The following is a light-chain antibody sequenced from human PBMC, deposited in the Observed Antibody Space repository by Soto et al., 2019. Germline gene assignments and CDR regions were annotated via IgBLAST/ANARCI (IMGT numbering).Light chain of an antibody. V-gene: IGLV1-44*01. J-gene: IGLJ3*02. Sequence: QSVLTQPPSASGTPGQRVTISCSGSSSNIGSNTVNWYQQLPGTAPKLLIYSNNQRPSGVPDRFSGSKSGISASLAISGLQYEDEADYYCAAWDDSLNGGVFGGGTKLTVL. CDR2: SNN. CDR1: SSNIGSNT. CDR3: AAWDDSLNGGV.